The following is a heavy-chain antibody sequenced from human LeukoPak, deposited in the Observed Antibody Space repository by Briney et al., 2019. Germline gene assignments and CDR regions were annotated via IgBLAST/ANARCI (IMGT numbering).Heavy chain of an antibody. CDR1: GITFSSYT. V-gene: IGHV3-21*01. CDR3: AAHYYDSSGWLGPFEI. Sequence: GGALRLSCAASGITFSSYTKNWVRQGPGEGLEGGSSISRGRTYIYLAESVKGRFPISRDKAQNSLYLQMNSLRAEYTAVYYCAAHYYDSSGWLGPFEIWGQGTMVTVSS. CDR2: ISRGRTYI. D-gene: IGHD3-22*01. J-gene: IGHJ3*02.